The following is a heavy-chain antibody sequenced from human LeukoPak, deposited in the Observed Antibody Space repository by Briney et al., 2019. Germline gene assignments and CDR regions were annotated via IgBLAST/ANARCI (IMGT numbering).Heavy chain of an antibody. CDR2: IKQDGSKK. CDR3: TRVGYIDEGIDY. CDR1: GFPFSSYW. J-gene: IGHJ4*02. V-gene: IGHV3-7*04. D-gene: IGHD5-24*01. Sequence: GGSLRLSCVASGFPFSSYWMTRVRQAPGKGLEWVANIKQDGSKKSYVDSVKGRFTISRDNAKNSLYLQMDSLRAEDTAIYYCTRVGYIDEGIDYWGQGTLVTVSS.